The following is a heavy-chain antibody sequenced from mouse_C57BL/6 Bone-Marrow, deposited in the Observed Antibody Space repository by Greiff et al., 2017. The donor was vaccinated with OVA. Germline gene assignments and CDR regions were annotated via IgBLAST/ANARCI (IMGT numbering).Heavy chain of an antibody. Sequence: EVQVVESGGDLVKPGGSLKLSCAASGFTFSSYGMSWVRQTPDKRLEWVATLSSGGSYTYYPDSVKGRFTISRDNAKNTLYLQMSSLKSEDTAMYYCARRDTTVVGGAMYYWGQGTSVTVSS. V-gene: IGHV5-6*01. D-gene: IGHD1-1*01. CDR1: GFTFSSYG. CDR2: LSSGGSYT. CDR3: ARRDTTVVGGAMYY. J-gene: IGHJ4*01.